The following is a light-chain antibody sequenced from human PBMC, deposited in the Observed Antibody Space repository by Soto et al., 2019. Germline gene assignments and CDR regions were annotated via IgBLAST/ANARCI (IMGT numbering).Light chain of an antibody. CDR3: AAWDGSLDGRFV. V-gene: IGLV1-47*02. CDR1: SSNIGTNY. Sequence: QSFLTQPPSASGTPGQRVTISCTGSSSNIGTNYVHWYQQLPGTAPKLLIYLNDQRPSGVPDRFSGSKSGTSASLAISGLRSEDEADYFCAAWDGSLDGRFVFGTGTKVTVL. J-gene: IGLJ1*01. CDR2: LND.